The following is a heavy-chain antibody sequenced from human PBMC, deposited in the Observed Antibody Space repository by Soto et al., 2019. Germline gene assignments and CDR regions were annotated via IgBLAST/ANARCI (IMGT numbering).Heavy chain of an antibody. V-gene: IGHV3-30*18. D-gene: IGHD5-12*01. CDR1: GFTFSSYG. Sequence: QVQLVESGGGVVQPGRSLRLSCAASGFTFSSYGMHWVRQAPGKGLEWVAVISYDGSNKYYADSVKGRFTISRDNSKNTLYLQMNSLRAEDTAVYYCAKDRIVATILDYWGQGTLVTVSS. CDR3: AKDRIVATILDY. CDR2: ISYDGSNK. J-gene: IGHJ4*02.